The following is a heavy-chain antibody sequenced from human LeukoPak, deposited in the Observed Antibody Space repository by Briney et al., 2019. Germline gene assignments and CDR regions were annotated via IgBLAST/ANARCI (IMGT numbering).Heavy chain of an antibody. CDR3: ARYSKPTYYFDY. D-gene: IGHD4-11*01. V-gene: IGHV4-59*08. J-gene: IGHJ4*02. Sequence: SETLSPTCTVSGGSISSYYWSWIRQPPGKGLEWIGYIYYSGSTNYNPSLKSRVTISVDTSKNQFSLKLSSVTAADTAVYYCARYSKPTYYFDYWGQGTLVTVSS. CDR1: GGSISSYY. CDR2: IYYSGST.